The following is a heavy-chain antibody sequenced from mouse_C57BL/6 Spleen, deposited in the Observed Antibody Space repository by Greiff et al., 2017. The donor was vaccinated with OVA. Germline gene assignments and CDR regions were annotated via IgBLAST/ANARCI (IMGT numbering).Heavy chain of an antibody. Sequence: QVQLQQPGAELVKPGASVKLSCKASGYTFTSYWMQWVKQRPGQGLEWIGEIDPSDSYTNYNQKFKGKATWTVDKSSSTAYMQLSSLTSEDAAVYYCARTGTTVAMDYWGQGTSVTVSS. CDR2: IDPSDSYT. J-gene: IGHJ4*01. V-gene: IGHV1-50*01. D-gene: IGHD1-1*01. CDR3: ARTGTTVAMDY. CDR1: GYTFTSYW.